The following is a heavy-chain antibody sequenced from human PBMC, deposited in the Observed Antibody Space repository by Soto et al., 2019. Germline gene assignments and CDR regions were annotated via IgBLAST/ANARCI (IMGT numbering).Heavy chain of an antibody. Sequence: QVQLVESGGGVVQPGRSLRLSCAASGFTFSSYGMHWVRQAPGKGLEWVAVISYDGSNKYYADSVKGRFTISRDNSKNTLYLQMNSLRAEDTAVYYCAKGAGRSPFDYWGQGTLVTVSS. CDR2: ISYDGSNK. CDR3: AKGAGRSPFDY. J-gene: IGHJ4*02. CDR1: GFTFSSYG. V-gene: IGHV3-30*18.